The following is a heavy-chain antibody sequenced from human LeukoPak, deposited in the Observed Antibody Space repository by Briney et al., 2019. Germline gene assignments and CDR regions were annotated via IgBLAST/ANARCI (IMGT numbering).Heavy chain of an antibody. J-gene: IGHJ4*02. D-gene: IGHD3-22*01. CDR1: GFTFSSYG. Sequence: GGSLRLSCAASGFTFSSYGMNWVRQSPGKGLEWVAVILHDGSNKYYADSVKGRFTISRDNSKNTMYLQMNSLRDEDTAVYYCARDLYRIVVVPHYFDYWGQGTLVTDSS. CDR3: ARDLYRIVVVPHYFDY. CDR2: ILHDGSNK. V-gene: IGHV3-30*03.